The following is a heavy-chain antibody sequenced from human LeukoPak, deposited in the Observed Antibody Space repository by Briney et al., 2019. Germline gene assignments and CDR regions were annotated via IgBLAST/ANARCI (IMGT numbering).Heavy chain of an antibody. Sequence: SETLSLTCAVYGGSFSGYYWSWIRQPPGKGLEWIGEINHSGSTNYNPFLKSRVTISVDTSKNQFSLKLSSVTAADTAVYYCASSGYYNWFDPWGQGTLVTVSS. CDR3: ASSGYYNWFDP. V-gene: IGHV4-34*01. CDR2: INHSGST. J-gene: IGHJ5*02. CDR1: GGSFSGYY. D-gene: IGHD3-22*01.